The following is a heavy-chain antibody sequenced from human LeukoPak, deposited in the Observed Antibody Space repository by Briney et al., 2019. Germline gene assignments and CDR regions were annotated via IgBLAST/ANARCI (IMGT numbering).Heavy chain of an antibody. Sequence: SETLSLTCTVSGGSISSSSYYWGWIRQPPGKGLEWIGSFYYSGNTYYNPSLKSRVTISVDTSKNQFSLKLSSVTAADTAVHYCARHTENHTGCHSWGQGTLVTVSS. CDR1: GGSISSSSYY. CDR2: FYYSGNT. D-gene: IGHD2-8*02. CDR3: ARHTENHTGCHS. J-gene: IGHJ5*02. V-gene: IGHV4-39*01.